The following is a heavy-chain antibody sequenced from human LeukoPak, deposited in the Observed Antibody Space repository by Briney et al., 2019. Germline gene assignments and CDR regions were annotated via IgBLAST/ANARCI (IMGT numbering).Heavy chain of an antibody. V-gene: IGHV1-2*06. CDR2: INPNSGGT. D-gene: IGHD1-1*01. J-gene: IGHJ4*02. Sequence: ASVKVSCKASGYTFTGYYMHWVRQAPGQGLEWMGRINPNSGGTNYAQKFQGRVTMTRDTSISTVYMELSSLRSEDTAVYYCARNGQDGTLGNWGQGTLVTVSS. CDR1: GYTFTGYY. CDR3: ARNGQDGTLGN.